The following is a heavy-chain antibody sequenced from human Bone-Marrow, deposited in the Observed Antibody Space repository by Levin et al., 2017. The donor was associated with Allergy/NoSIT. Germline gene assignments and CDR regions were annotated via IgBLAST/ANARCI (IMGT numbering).Heavy chain of an antibody. CDR1: GFRFSNFA. V-gene: IGHV3-23*01. Sequence: PGGSLRLSCAASGFRFSNFAMNWVRLAPGKGLEWVSSITGGVANTFYADSVKGRFTISRDNSKNTLYLQMSSLRAEDTAVYYCAKDTLQYFDWSYDYWGLGTLITVSS. CDR3: AKDTLQYFDWSYDY. D-gene: IGHD3-9*01. J-gene: IGHJ4*02. CDR2: ITGGVANT.